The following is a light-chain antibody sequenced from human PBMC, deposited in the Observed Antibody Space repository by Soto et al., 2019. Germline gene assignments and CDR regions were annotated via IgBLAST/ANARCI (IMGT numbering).Light chain of an antibody. CDR2: WAS. Sequence: DFVMTHSPDSLAVSLGESSTINCKSSQSVLSSSNNKNYLAWFQQKPGQPPKLLISWASTRESGVPDRFSGSGSGTDFTLTISSLQAEDVAVYYCQQYHSDPITFGQGTRLEIK. J-gene: IGKJ5*01. CDR1: QSVLSSSNNKNY. V-gene: IGKV4-1*01. CDR3: QQYHSDPIT.